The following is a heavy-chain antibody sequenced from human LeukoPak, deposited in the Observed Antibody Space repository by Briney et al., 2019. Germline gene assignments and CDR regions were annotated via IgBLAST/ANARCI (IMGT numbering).Heavy chain of an antibody. CDR3: ARVYYYGSGRVGYYYYGMDV. V-gene: IGHV1-69*13. Sequence: GASVKVSCKASGGTFSSYAISWVRQAPGQGLEWMGGIIPIFGTANYAQKFQGRVTITADESTSTAYMELSSLRSEDTAVYYCARVYYYGSGRVGYYYYGMDVWSQGTTVTVSS. J-gene: IGHJ6*02. CDR2: IIPIFGTA. D-gene: IGHD3-10*01. CDR1: GGTFSSYA.